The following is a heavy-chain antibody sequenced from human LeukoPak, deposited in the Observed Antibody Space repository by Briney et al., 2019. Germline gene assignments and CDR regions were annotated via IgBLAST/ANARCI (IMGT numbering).Heavy chain of an antibody. V-gene: IGHV1-3*01. CDR2: INAGNGNT. J-gene: IGHJ4*02. CDR1: GYTFTSYA. D-gene: IGHD2-2*02. Sequence: GASVKVSCKASGYTFTSYAMHWVRQAPGQRLEWMGWINAGNGNTKYSQKFQGRVTITRDTSASTAYMELSSLRSEDTAVYYCAGGIPAQYYFDYWGQGTLVTVSS. CDR3: AGGIPAQYYFDY.